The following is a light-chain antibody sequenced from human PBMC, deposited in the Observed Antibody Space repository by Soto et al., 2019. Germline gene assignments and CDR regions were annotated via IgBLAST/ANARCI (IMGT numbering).Light chain of an antibody. CDR3: QQYYSTPLA. Sequence: DIVMTQSPDSLAVSLGERATINCKSSQSVLYSSNNKNYLAWYQQKPRQPPKLIIYWASTRESGVPDRFSGSGSGTDFALTISRLQAEDVAVYYCQQYYSTPLAFGQGTKVEIK. CDR1: QSVLYSSNNKNY. CDR2: WAS. J-gene: IGKJ1*01. V-gene: IGKV4-1*01.